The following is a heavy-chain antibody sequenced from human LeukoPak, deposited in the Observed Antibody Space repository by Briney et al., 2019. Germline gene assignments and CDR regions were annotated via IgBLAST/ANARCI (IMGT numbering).Heavy chain of an antibody. CDR2: INHRGST. CDR3: ARSVAGYFDY. D-gene: IGHD6-19*01. V-gene: IGHV4-34*01. CDR1: GGSIRGGYY. J-gene: IGHJ4*02. Sequence: PSETLSLTCGVYGGSIRGGYYWSWIRQPPGKGLEWIGEINHRGSTNYNPSLKSRVTTSVDTSKNRFSLEVTSVTAADTAMYFCARSVAGYFDYWGQGTLVTVSS.